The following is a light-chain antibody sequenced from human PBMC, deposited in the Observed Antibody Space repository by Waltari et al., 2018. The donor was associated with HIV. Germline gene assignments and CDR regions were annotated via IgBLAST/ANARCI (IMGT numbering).Light chain of an antibody. J-gene: IGLJ2*01. CDR3: QVWDSSSTHAGVV. CDR2: DDS. CDR1: NIGSTS. Sequence: SYVLTQPPSVSVAPGQTASITCGGSNIGSTSVPWYHQRPGEAPVLVVYDDSDRPSGLPERFSGPNSGNTATLTISRVEAGDEADYYCQVWDSSSTHAGVVFGGGTKLTVL. V-gene: IGLV3-21*02.